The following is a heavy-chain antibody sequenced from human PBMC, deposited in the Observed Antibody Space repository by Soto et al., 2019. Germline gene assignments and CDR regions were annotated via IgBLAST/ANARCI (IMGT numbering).Heavy chain of an antibody. J-gene: IGHJ4*01. CDR1: GFTFSSYE. CDR2: ISYSGRPT. V-gene: IGHV3-48*03. Sequence: EVQLVESGGGLVQPGGSLTLSCAASGFTFSSYEMNWVRQAPGKGLEWVSYISYSGRPTDYADSVKGRFTISRDNAKNSLYLQMNSLRAEDTAVYYCVRDRSAKVPTSIDYWGRGTLVTVSS. CDR3: VRDRSAKVPTSIDY.